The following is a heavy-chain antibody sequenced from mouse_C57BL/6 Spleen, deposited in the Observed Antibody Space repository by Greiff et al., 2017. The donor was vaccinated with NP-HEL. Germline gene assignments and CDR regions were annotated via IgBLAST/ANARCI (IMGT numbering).Heavy chain of an antibody. V-gene: IGHV5-16*01. CDR3: ARAGSYPYYYAMDY. CDR2: INYDGSST. D-gene: IGHD1-1*02. J-gene: IGHJ4*01. CDR1: GFTFSDYY. Sequence: EVKLVESEGGLVQPGSSMKLSCTASGFTFSDYYMAWVRQVPEKGLEWVANINYDGSSTYYLDSLKSRFIISRDNAKNILYLQMSSLKSEDTATYYCARAGSYPYYYAMDYWGQGTSVTVSS.